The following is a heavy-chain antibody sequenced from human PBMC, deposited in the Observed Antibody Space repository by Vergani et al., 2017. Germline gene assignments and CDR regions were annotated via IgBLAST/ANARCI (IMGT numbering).Heavy chain of an antibody. CDR3: ARDPHVADYGDYYYYYMDV. D-gene: IGHD4-17*01. CDR1: GFTFSSYS. Sequence: QVQLVESGGGLVKPGGSLRLSCAASGFTFSSYSMNWVRQAPGKGLEWVAVISYDGSNKYYADSVKGRFTISRDNSKNTLYLQMNSLRAEDTAVYYCARDPHVADYGDYYYYYMDVWGKGTTVTVSS. CDR2: ISYDGSNK. J-gene: IGHJ6*03. V-gene: IGHV3-30*03.